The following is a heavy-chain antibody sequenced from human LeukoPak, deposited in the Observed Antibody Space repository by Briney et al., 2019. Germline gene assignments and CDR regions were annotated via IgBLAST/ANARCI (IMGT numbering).Heavy chain of an antibody. J-gene: IGHJ4*02. CDR2: INHSGST. Sequence: SETLSLTCAVYGGSFSGYYWSWIRQPPGKGLEWIGEINHSGSTNYNPSLKSRVTISVDTSKNQFSLKLSSVTAADTAVYYCARAFIRSDLDYWGQGTLVTVSS. V-gene: IGHV4-34*01. CDR1: GGSFSGYY. CDR3: ARAFIRSDLDY.